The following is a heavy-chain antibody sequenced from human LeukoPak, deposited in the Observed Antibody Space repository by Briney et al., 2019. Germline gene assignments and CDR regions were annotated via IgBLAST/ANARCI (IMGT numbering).Heavy chain of an antibody. Sequence: PSGTLSLTCAVSGGSISSGNWWSWVRQPPGKGLEWIGEIYYSGSTSYSPSLKSRVTISVDKSKNQFSLKLNSVTAADTAVYYCARIAVAQYYFDYWGQGTLVTVSS. CDR3: ARIAVAQYYFDY. D-gene: IGHD6-19*01. CDR1: GGSISSGNW. V-gene: IGHV4-4*02. CDR2: IYYSGST. J-gene: IGHJ4*02.